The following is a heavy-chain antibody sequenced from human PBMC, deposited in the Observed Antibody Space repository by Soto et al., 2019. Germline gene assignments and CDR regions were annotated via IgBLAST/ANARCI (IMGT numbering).Heavy chain of an antibody. CDR1: GGSLSSYY. Sequence: SETLSLTCTVSGGSLSSYYWSWIRQHPGKGLEWIGYIYYSGSTYYNPSLKSRVTISVDTSKNQFSLKLSSVSAADTAVYYCIIGPSGENIVFWGQGTLVT. J-gene: IGHJ4*02. CDR2: IYYSGST. V-gene: IGHV4-59*06. CDR3: IIGPSGENIVF. D-gene: IGHD2-15*01.